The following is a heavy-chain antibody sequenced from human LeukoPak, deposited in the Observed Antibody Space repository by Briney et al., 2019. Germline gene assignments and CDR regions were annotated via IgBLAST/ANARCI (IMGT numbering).Heavy chain of an antibody. Sequence: PGGSLGLSCAASGFIFSKYWMTWVRQTPGKGLEWIGYIFYSGSTNYNPSLKSRVTISVDTSKNQFSLKLSSVTAADTAVYYCARRNSAYSDAFDIWGQGTMVTVSS. CDR1: GFIFSKYW. V-gene: IGHV4-59*08. D-gene: IGHD3-22*01. CDR2: IFYSGST. CDR3: ARRNSAYSDAFDI. J-gene: IGHJ3*02.